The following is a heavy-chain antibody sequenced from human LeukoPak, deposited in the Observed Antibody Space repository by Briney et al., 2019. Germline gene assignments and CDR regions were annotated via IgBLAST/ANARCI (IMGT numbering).Heavy chain of an antibody. Sequence: PSETLSLTCSVSGGSISSYYWSWIRQPPGKGLEWIGYIYYSGSTDYNPSLKSRVTISVDMSKNQFSLKLSSVTAADTALYYCERGASSSSAPLDSWGQGTLVTVSS. V-gene: IGHV4-59*01. CDR1: GGSISSYY. J-gene: IGHJ4*02. CDR2: IYYSGST. CDR3: ERGASSSSAPLDS. D-gene: IGHD6-6*01.